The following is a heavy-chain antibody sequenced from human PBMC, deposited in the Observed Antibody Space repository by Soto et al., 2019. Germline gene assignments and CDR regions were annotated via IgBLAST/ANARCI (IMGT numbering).Heavy chain of an antibody. V-gene: IGHV1-2*04. D-gene: IGHD3-16*02. CDR2: INPNSGGT. J-gene: IGHJ4*02. CDR1: GYTFTGYY. Sequence: QVQLVQSGAEVKKPGASVKVSCKASGYTFTGYYMHWVRQAPGQGLEWMGWINPNSGGTNYAQKFQGWVTMSRDTSISTAYMELSRLRSDDTALYYCARGFMITFGGVIVSDFDYWGQGTLVTVSS. CDR3: ARGFMITFGGVIVSDFDY.